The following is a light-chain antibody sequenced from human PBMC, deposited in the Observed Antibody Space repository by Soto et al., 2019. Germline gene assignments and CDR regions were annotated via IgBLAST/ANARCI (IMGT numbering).Light chain of an antibody. Sequence: EIVLTQSPGTLSLSPGERATLSCRASQSVSSSYLAWYQQKDGQAPRLLIYGASTRATGIPDRFSGSGSGTDFTLTISRLEPEDFAVYYCQQFGNSPWTFGQGTKVEIK. CDR2: GAS. J-gene: IGKJ1*01. CDR3: QQFGNSPWT. V-gene: IGKV3-20*01. CDR1: QSVSSSY.